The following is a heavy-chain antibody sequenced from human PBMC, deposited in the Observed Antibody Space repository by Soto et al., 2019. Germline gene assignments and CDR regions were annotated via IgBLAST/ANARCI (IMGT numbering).Heavy chain of an antibody. J-gene: IGHJ1*01. Sequence: QLQESGPGLVKPSETLSLTCTVSGGSFTSTNYFWGWIRQPPGKGLEWIGYMYYNGNTFYSPSLKSRVTISVDTSTRQFSLDLSSVTAADTAMYYCARLQIYDSRAAPTPIFHPWGLGAMVTVSS. CDR2: MYYNGNT. D-gene: IGHD3-22*01. CDR1: GGSFTSTNYF. V-gene: IGHV4-39*01. CDR3: ARLQIYDSRAAPTPIFHP.